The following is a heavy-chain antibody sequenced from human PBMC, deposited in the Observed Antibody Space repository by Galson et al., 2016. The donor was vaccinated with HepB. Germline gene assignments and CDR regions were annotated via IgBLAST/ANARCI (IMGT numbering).Heavy chain of an antibody. J-gene: IGHJ4*02. CDR2: TYYRLKWYS. CDR1: GDSVSSNSAV. V-gene: IGHV6-1*01. Sequence: CAISGDSVSSNSAVWNWIRQSPSRGLEWLGRTYYRLKWYSDYAVSVQSRMTINSDTSKNQFSLQLSSVTPEDTAVYYCAGALDAPDSLAGYFDYWGQGTLVTVSS. D-gene: IGHD2-2*01. CDR3: AGALDAPDSLAGYFDY.